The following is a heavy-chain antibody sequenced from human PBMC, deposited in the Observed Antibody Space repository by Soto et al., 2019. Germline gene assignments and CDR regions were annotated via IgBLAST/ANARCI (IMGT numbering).Heavy chain of an antibody. CDR3: ARGIATGQLDP. J-gene: IGHJ5*02. CDR2: INPDNGNT. CDR1: GYTFTRYT. V-gene: IGHV1-3*01. Sequence: ASVKVSCKASGYTFTRYTMNWVRQAPGQRLEWMGWINPDNGNTKSSRKFQDRVIITRDTSASTAYMDLSSLRSEDTAVYYCARGIATGQLDPWGQGTLVTVSS. D-gene: IGHD2-15*01.